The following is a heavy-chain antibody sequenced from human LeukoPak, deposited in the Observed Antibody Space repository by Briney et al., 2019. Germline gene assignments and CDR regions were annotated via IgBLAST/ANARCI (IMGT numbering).Heavy chain of an antibody. CDR1: GGSISSYY. Sequence: SETLSLTCTVSGGSISSYYWSWIRRPAGKGLEWIGRIYTSGSTNYNPSLKSRVTMSVDTSKNQFSLKLSSVTAADTAVYYCARDAESEIAAAYREPYFDYWGQGTLVTVSS. J-gene: IGHJ4*02. CDR3: ARDAESEIAAAYREPYFDY. D-gene: IGHD6-13*01. CDR2: IYTSGST. V-gene: IGHV4-4*07.